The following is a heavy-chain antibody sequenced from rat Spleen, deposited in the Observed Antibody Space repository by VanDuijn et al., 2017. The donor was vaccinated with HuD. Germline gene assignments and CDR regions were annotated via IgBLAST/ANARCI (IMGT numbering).Heavy chain of an antibody. CDR3: ARQDTSGYSNWFTD. CDR1: GFTFNNSD. D-gene: IGHD4-3*01. Sequence: EVQLVESGGGLVPPGRSLQLSCAASGFTFNNSDIAWVRQTPTKGLGWVASISPRGGGTSYRDSVKGLFTVSRDNAKDTQYLQMDSLRSEDTATYYCARQDTSGYSNWFTDWGQGTLVTVSS. CDR2: ISPRGGGT. J-gene: IGHJ3*01. V-gene: IGHV5S13*01.